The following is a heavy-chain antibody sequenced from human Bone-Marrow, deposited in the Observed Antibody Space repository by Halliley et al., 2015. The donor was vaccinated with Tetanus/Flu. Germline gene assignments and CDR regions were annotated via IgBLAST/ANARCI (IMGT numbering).Heavy chain of an antibody. V-gene: IGHV3-48*03. Sequence: VQSGGSLRLSCAASGFSFGRYEMNWVRQAPGKGLEWISYISNSGGIMFHAGSVKGRFTISRDNARNSLSLQMDSLRAEDTAVYYCTKDSGWDHVWWGQGTLVTVSS. CDR1: GFSFGRYE. D-gene: IGHD5-12*01. CDR3: TKDSGWDHVW. CDR2: ISNSGGIM. J-gene: IGHJ4*02.